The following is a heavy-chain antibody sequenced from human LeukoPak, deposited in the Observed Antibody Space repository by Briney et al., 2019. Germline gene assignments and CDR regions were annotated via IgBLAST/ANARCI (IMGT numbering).Heavy chain of an antibody. D-gene: IGHD5-18*01. Sequence: VASVKVSCKASGYIFTIYFMHWVRQAPGQGLEWMGLINPSGGSTRYAQKFQGRVTMTRDMSTSTVYMELSSLRSEDTAVYYCARALPHRRLMDTTMEQHWFDPWGQGTLVTVSS. CDR2: INPSGGST. J-gene: IGHJ5*02. CDR1: GYIFTIYF. V-gene: IGHV1-46*01. CDR3: ARALPHRRLMDTTMEQHWFDP.